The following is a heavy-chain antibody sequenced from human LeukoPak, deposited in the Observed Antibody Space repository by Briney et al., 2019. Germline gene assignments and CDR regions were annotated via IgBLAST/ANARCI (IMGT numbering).Heavy chain of an antibody. V-gene: IGHV3-33*01. D-gene: IGHD3-10*01. Sequence: GGSLRLSCAASGFTVSDHGMHWVRQAPGKGLEWVAIIWYNGSKKYYAESVKGRFTISRDNSKNTLYLQMSSLRAEDTAVYYCARDPYGSGDGYFDYWGQGTLVTVSS. CDR3: ARDPYGSGDGYFDY. J-gene: IGHJ4*02. CDR1: GFTVSDHG. CDR2: IWYNGSKK.